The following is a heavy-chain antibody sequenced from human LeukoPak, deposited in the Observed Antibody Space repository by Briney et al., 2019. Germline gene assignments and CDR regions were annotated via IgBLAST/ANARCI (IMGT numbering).Heavy chain of an antibody. CDR3: AMDRRSGSYGAFEI. J-gene: IGHJ3*02. Sequence: ASVRVSCAASGYTFTSYGISWVRQAPGQGLEWVGWISAYNGNTNYAQRLQGRVTMTTETTTTTAYMELRSLRSDDTAVYSCAMDRRSGSYGAFEIRGERTIVTVSS. CDR2: ISAYNGNT. D-gene: IGHD1-26*01. V-gene: IGHV1-18*01. CDR1: GYTFTSYG.